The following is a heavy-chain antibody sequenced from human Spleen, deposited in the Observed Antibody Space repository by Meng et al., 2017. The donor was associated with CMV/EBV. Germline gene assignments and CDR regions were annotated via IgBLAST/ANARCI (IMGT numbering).Heavy chain of an antibody. J-gene: IGHJ4*02. CDR2: INPNSGGT. CDR1: GGTFSSYA. CDR3: ARMDSSGYYYFDY. Sequence: ASVKVSCKASGGTFSSYAISWVRQAPGQGLEWMGWINPNSGGTNYAQKFQGRVTMTRDTSISTAYMELSRLRSDDTAVYYCARMDSSGYYYFDYWGQGTLVTVSS. V-gene: IGHV1-2*02. D-gene: IGHD3-22*01.